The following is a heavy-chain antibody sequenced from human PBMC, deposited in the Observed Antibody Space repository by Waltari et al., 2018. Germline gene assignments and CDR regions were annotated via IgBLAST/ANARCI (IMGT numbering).Heavy chain of an antibody. Sequence: QVQLQQWGAGLLKPSETLSLTCAVYGGSFSGYYWSWIRQHPGKGLEWIGEINHSGSTNYNPSLKSRVTISVDTSKNQFSLKLSSVTAADTAVYYCARGWYGSGSYYPNWFDPWGQGTLVTVSS. CDR1: GGSFSGYY. CDR3: ARGWYGSGSYYPNWFDP. CDR2: INHSGST. V-gene: IGHV4-34*01. J-gene: IGHJ5*02. D-gene: IGHD3-10*01.